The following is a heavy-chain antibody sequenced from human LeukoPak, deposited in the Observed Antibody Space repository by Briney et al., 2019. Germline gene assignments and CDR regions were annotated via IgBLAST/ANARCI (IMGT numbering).Heavy chain of an antibody. V-gene: IGHV6-1*01. CDR2: TSYRSKWYN. Sequence: SQTLSLTCAISGDSVSSNSAAWNWIRQSPSRGLEWPGRTSYRSKWYNDYAVSVKSRITINPDTSKNQFSLQLNSVTPEDTAMYYCARSRYYAFWSGSYYYYMDVWGKGTTVTVSS. D-gene: IGHD3-3*01. J-gene: IGHJ6*03. CDR1: GDSVSSNSAA. CDR3: ARSRYYAFWSGSYYYYMDV.